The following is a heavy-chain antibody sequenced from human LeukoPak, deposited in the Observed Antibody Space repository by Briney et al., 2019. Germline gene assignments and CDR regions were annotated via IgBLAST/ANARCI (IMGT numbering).Heavy chain of an antibody. V-gene: IGHV3-21*01. CDR2: ISSSSSYI. CDR3: ARDRGTSGIAAAGGAFDI. Sequence: GGSLRLSCAASGFTFSSYSMNWVRQAPGKGLEWVSSISSSSSYIYYADSVKGRFTISRDNAKNSLYLQMNSLRAEDTAVYYCARDRGTSGIAAAGGAFDIWGQGTMVTVSS. CDR1: GFTFSSYS. D-gene: IGHD6-13*01. J-gene: IGHJ3*02.